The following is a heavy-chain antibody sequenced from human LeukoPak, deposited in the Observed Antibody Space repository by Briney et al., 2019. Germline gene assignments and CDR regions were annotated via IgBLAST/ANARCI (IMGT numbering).Heavy chain of an antibody. J-gene: IGHJ4*02. CDR2: IKQDGSEK. CDR3: ARDCYYYDSSGLDY. Sequence: PGGSLRLSCAASGFTFSSYWMSWVRQAPGKGLEWVANIKQDGSEKYYVDSVKGRFTISRDNAKNSLYLQMNSLRAEDTAVYYCARDCYYYDSSGLDYWGQGTLVTVSS. D-gene: IGHD3-22*01. CDR1: GFTFSSYW. V-gene: IGHV3-7*01.